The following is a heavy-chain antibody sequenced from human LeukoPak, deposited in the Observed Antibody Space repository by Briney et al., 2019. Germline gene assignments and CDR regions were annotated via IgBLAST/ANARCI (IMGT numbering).Heavy chain of an antibody. D-gene: IGHD3-9*01. CDR2: ISGSGGST. V-gene: IGHV3-23*01. J-gene: IGHJ6*03. CDR1: GFTFSSYA. Sequence: PGGSLRLSCAASGFTFSSYAMSWVRQAPGKGLEWVSAISGSGGSTYYADSVKGRFTISRDNAKNSLYLQMNSLRAEDTAVYYCARVRYFDWLNSWYMDVWGKGTTVTVSS. CDR3: ARVRYFDWLNSWYMDV.